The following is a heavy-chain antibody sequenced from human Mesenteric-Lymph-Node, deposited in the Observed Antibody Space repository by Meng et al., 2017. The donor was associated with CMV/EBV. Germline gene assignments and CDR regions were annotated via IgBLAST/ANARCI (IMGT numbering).Heavy chain of an antibody. V-gene: IGHV1-69*10. Sequence: SVKVSCKASGGTFSSYAISWVRQAPGQGLGWMGGIIPILGIANYAQKFQGRVTITADKSTSTAYMELSSLRSEDTAVYYCARDRRRYSSSWDDAFDIWGQGTMVTVSS. D-gene: IGHD6-13*01. J-gene: IGHJ3*02. CDR1: GGTFSSYA. CDR3: ARDRRRYSSSWDDAFDI. CDR2: IIPILGIA.